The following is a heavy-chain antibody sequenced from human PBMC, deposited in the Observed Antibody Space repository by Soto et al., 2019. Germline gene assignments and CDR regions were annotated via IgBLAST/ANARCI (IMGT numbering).Heavy chain of an antibody. CDR3: ARQGKLGYCSGGSCYNNWFDP. CDR2: IYYSGST. D-gene: IGHD2-15*01. CDR1: GGSSSSSSYY. V-gene: IGHV4-39*01. Sequence: SETLSLTCTVSGGSSSSSSYYWGWIRQPPGKGLEWIGSIYYSGSTYYNPSLKSRVTISVDTSKNQFSLKLSSVTAADTAVYYCARQGKLGYCSGGSCYNNWFDPWGQGTLVTVSS. J-gene: IGHJ5*02.